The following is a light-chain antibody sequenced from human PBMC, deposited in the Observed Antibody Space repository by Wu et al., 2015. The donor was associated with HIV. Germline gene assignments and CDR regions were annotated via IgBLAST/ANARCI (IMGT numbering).Light chain of an antibody. V-gene: IGKV3-20*01. CDR1: QSVSSTY. J-gene: IGKJ5*01. Sequence: EIVLTQSPGTLSLSPGERATLSCRASQSVSSTYLAWYQQKSGQAPRLLIYGASSRATGIPDRFSGSGSETDFVLTISRLEPEDFAVYYCQRYGSSPRITFGQGTRLEIK. CDR2: GAS. CDR3: QRYGSSPRIT.